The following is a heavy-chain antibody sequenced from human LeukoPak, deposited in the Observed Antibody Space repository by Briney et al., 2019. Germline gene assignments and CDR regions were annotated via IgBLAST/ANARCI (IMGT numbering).Heavy chain of an antibody. V-gene: IGHV4-30-2*01. D-gene: IGHD3-9*01. CDR1: GGSISSGGYS. Sequence: SQTLSPTCAVSGGSISSGGYSWSWIRQPPGKGLEWIGYIYHSGSTYYNPSLKSRVTISVDRSKNQFSLKLSSVTAADTAVYYCARTSYDILTGYYAYFDYWGQGTLVTVSS. CDR3: ARTSYDILTGYYAYFDY. J-gene: IGHJ4*02. CDR2: IYHSGST.